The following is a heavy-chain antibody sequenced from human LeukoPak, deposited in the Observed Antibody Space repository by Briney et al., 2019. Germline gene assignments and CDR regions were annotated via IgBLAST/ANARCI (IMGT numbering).Heavy chain of an antibody. J-gene: IGHJ4*02. CDR1: GFTFSSYS. CDR2: ISSSSSYI. D-gene: IGHD3-10*01. Sequence: GGSLRLSCAASGFTFSSYSMNWVRQAPGKGLEWVSSISSSSSYIYYADSVKGRFTISRDNAKNSLYLQMNSLRAEDTAVYYCARDLPITMVRGVIGYWGQGTLVTVSS. V-gene: IGHV3-21*01. CDR3: ARDLPITMVRGVIGY.